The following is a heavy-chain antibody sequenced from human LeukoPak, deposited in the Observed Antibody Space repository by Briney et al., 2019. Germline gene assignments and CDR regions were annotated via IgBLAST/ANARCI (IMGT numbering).Heavy chain of an antibody. V-gene: IGHV3-66*03. Sequence: GGSLRLSCAVSGFRVSDYYMRWVRQAPGKGLEWVGLIRDSGEAFYADFARGRFAISRDESENTLYLQMNSLRVEDTAVYFCARDRAASQDWVEFDPWGQGTPVIVSS. CDR1: GFRVSDYY. CDR3: ARDRAASQDWVEFDP. CDR2: IRDSGEA. J-gene: IGHJ5*02. D-gene: IGHD3/OR15-3a*01.